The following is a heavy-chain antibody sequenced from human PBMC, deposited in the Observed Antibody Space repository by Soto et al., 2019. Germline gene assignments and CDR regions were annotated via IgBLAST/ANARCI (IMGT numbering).Heavy chain of an antibody. Sequence: QVQLVESGGGLVKPGGSLRLSCAASGFTFSDYYMNWIRQAPGKGPEWVSYMSSSRSYTNYADSVKGRFTISRDNAKNSLYLQMTSLRAEDTAVYYCARGAYDAFDIWGQGAMFTVSS. CDR3: ARGAYDAFDI. D-gene: IGHD3-16*01. CDR1: GFTFSDYY. V-gene: IGHV3-11*05. J-gene: IGHJ3*02. CDR2: MSSSRSYT.